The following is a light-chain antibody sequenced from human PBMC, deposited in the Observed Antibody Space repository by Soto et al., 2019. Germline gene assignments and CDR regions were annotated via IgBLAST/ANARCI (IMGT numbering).Light chain of an antibody. CDR3: QVWDISSERVV. V-gene: IGLV3-21*04. J-gene: IGLJ2*01. Sequence: SYELTQPPSVSVAPGKTARITCGGNNIGSKSVHGYQQKPGQAPVLVIYYHSDRPSGIPDRFSGSNSGNTATLTISRVEAGDEADYYCQVWDISSERVVFGGGTKVTVL. CDR1: NIGSKS. CDR2: YHS.